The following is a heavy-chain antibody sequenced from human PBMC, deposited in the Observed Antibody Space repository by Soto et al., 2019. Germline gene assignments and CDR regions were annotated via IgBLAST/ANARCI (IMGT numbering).Heavy chain of an antibody. J-gene: IGHJ4*02. Sequence: GGSLRLSCAASGFTFSSYAMSWVRQAPGKGLEWVSAISGSGGSTYYADSVKGRFTISRDNSKNTLYLQMNSLRAEDTAVYYCTADIVATTQPYYFDYWGQGTLVTVSS. CDR2: ISGSGGST. CDR3: TADIVATTQPYYFDY. V-gene: IGHV3-23*01. D-gene: IGHD5-12*01. CDR1: GFTFSSYA.